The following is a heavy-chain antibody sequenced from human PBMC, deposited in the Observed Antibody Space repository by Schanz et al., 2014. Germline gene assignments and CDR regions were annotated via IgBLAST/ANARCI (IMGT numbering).Heavy chain of an antibody. CDR3: TRGGYSYALSAFDI. Sequence: QVQLVQSGAEVKKPGASVKVSCKASGYTFISYGIKWVRQAPGQGLEWMGWINVGNGSMKYSQKFQGRVTITRDTSASTAYMELTSLRSDDTALYYCTRGGYSYALSAFDIWGQGTMVTVSS. CDR1: GYTFISYG. D-gene: IGHD5-18*01. J-gene: IGHJ3*02. CDR2: INVGNGSM. V-gene: IGHV1-18*01.